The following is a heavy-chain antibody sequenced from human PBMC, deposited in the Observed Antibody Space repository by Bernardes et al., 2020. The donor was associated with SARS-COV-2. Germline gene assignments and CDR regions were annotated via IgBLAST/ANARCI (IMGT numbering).Heavy chain of an antibody. CDR3: AKDQGYWGKFCL. J-gene: IGHJ2*01. D-gene: IGHD7-27*01. V-gene: IGHV3-30*02. CDR2: LSHDATHK. CDR1: GFTFTVNG. Sequence: VGSLRLSCAASGFTFTVNGMHWFRQSPGKGLEWVAFLSHDATHKIYADSVKGRFTISRDISKTTRYLQMNGLRPEDTASYFCAKDQGYWGKFCLWGRGTLVTVSS.